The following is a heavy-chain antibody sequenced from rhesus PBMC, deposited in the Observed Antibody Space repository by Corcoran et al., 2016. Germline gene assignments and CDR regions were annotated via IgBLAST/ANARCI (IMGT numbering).Heavy chain of an antibody. CDR1: GFTFSGYD. Sequence: EVQLVESGGGLVQPGGSLRLSCAASGFTFSGYDMNWVRQAPGKGLEWFSFISYTGKTIYYADSVKGRFTISRDNAKNSLFLQMSSLRAEDTAVYYCTRETSGFEFWGQGALVTVSS. D-gene: IGHD2-21*01. CDR2: ISYTGKTI. V-gene: IGHV3-136*01. J-gene: IGHJ1*01. CDR3: TRETSGFEF.